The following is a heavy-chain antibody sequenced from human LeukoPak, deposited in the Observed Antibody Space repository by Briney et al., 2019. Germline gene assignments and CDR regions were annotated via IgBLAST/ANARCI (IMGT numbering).Heavy chain of an antibody. Sequence: PGRSLRLSCAASGFTFDDYAMHWVRQAPGKGLEWVSGISWNSGSIGYADSVMGRFTISRDNAKNSLYLQMNSLRAEDTALYYCAREQLALDHWGQGTLVTVSS. CDR1: GFTFDDYA. D-gene: IGHD6-6*01. CDR2: ISWNSGSI. J-gene: IGHJ4*02. V-gene: IGHV3-9*01. CDR3: AREQLALDH.